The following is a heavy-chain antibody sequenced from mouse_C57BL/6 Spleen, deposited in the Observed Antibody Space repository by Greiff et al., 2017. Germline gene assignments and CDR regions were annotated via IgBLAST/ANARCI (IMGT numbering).Heavy chain of an antibody. D-gene: IGHD1-1*02. CDR2: IHPNSGST. Sequence: QVQLQQPGAELVKPGASVKLSCKASGYTFTSYWMHWVKQRPGQGLEWIGMIHPNSGSTNYNEKFKSKATLTVDKSSSTAYMQLSSLTSEDSAVYYCASPCDGGSYWDFEVWGTGTTVTVAS. V-gene: IGHV1-64*01. CDR3: ASPCDGGSYWDFEV. J-gene: IGHJ1*03. CDR1: GYTFTSYW.